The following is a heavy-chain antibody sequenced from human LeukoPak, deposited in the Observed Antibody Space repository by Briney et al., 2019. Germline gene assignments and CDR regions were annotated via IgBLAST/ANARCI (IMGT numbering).Heavy chain of an antibody. J-gene: IGHJ5*02. CDR3: ARAEYCSSTSCYKGDWFDP. D-gene: IGHD2-2*02. CDR1: GYTFTGYY. CDR2: INPNSGGT. V-gene: IGHV1-2*02. Sequence: ASVKVSCKASGYTFTGYYMHWVRQAPGQGLEWMGWINPNSGGTNYAQKFQGRVTMTRDTSISTAYMELSRLRSDDTAVYYCARAEYCSSTSCYKGDWFDPWGQGTLVTVSS.